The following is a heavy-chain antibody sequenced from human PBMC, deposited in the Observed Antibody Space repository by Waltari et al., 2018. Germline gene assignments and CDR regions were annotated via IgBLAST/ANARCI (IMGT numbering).Heavy chain of an antibody. V-gene: IGHV3-30*04. Sequence: QVQLVESGGGVVQPGGSLRLSCAASDFTSSSYAMHWVRQAPGKGLEWVAVISYNGRNIYYVDSVKGRFTISRDNSKKTLYMQMNSLTAEDTAVYYCARDYCDRANCHGMDVWGQGTTVTV. D-gene: IGHD3-22*01. CDR2: ISYNGRNI. CDR3: ARDYCDRANCHGMDV. CDR1: DFTSSSYA. J-gene: IGHJ6*02.